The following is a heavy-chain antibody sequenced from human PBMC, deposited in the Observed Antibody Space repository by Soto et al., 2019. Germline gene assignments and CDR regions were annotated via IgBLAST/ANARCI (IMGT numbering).Heavy chain of an antibody. CDR3: ARTRSFTLGFYYDGMDV. D-gene: IGHD6-6*01. Sequence: GESLTISCNGSGYSFTSYWIGWVRQMPGEDLEWMGIIYPGDSDTRYRPSFQGRVTISADKSLRTAYLQWTSLKASDTALYYCARTRSFTLGFYYDGMDVWGQGTTVTVS. CDR2: IYPGDSDT. J-gene: IGHJ6*02. CDR1: GYSFTSYW. V-gene: IGHV5-51*03.